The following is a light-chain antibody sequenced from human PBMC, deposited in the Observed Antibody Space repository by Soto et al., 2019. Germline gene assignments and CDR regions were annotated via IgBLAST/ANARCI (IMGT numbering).Light chain of an antibody. CDR3: LLSYSGPRV. Sequence: QAVVTQEPSLTVSPGETVTLTCGSSTGAVTSGHYPYWFQQKPGQAPRTLIYDTKNKHSWTPARFSGSLLGGKAALTLSGAQPEDEAEYYCLLSYSGPRVFGGGTKL. CDR2: DTK. V-gene: IGLV7-46*01. J-gene: IGLJ3*02. CDR1: TGAVTSGHY.